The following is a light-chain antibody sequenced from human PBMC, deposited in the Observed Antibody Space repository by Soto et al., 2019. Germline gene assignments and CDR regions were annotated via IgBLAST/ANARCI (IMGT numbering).Light chain of an antibody. CDR3: QQRSNWPYT. V-gene: IGKV3-11*01. J-gene: IGKJ2*01. Sequence: ETVLTQSPATLSLSPGERATLSCRASQSVSSYLAWYQQKPGRAPRLLIYDASNRATGVPAKFSGSGSGTDFTLTISSLEPEDFAVYYCQQRSNWPYTFGQGTKLEIK. CDR1: QSVSSY. CDR2: DAS.